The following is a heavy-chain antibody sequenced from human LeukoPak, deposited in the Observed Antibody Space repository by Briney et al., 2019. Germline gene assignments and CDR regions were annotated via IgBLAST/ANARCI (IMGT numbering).Heavy chain of an antibody. Sequence: TPSETLSLTCTVSGGSISSYYWSWIRQPPGKGLEWIGYIYYSGSTNYNPSLESRVTISVDTSKNQFSLKLSSVTAADTAVYYCARVGGYCSSTSCYQRWFDPWGQGTLVTVSS. V-gene: IGHV4-59*01. D-gene: IGHD2-2*01. CDR1: GGSISSYY. J-gene: IGHJ5*02. CDR2: IYYSGST. CDR3: ARVGGYCSSTSCYQRWFDP.